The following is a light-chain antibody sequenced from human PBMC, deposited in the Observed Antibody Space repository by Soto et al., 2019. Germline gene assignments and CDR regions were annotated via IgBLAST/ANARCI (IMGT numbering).Light chain of an antibody. CDR3: QHYCISPFT. V-gene: IGKV3-20*01. CDR2: GAS. Sequence: EIVLTQSPGTLSLSPGERATLSCRASQTVTSSYLAWYQQKPGQAPRLLIYGASSRATGIPDRFSGSGSGTDFTLTISRLETEDFAVYYCQHYCISPFTFGPGTKVEFK. J-gene: IGKJ3*01. CDR1: QTVTSSY.